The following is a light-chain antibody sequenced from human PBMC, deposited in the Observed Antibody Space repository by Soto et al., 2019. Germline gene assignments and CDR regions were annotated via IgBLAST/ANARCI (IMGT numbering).Light chain of an antibody. CDR3: QQYGSSPFT. V-gene: IGKV3-20*01. J-gene: IGKJ3*01. Sequence: VLTQSPGTLSLSPGEGATLSCRASQSVSSSYLAWYQLKPGQAPRLLIYGASSRATGIPDRFSGSGSGTDFTLTITGLEPEDFAVYYCQQYGSSPFTVGPGTKVDSK. CDR1: QSVSSSY. CDR2: GAS.